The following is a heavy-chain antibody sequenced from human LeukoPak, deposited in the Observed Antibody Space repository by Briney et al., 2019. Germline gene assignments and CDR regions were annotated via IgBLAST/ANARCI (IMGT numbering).Heavy chain of an antibody. D-gene: IGHD3-10*01. CDR2: INPSGGST. CDR3: PKESEGWFDP. CDR1: GYTFTSYY. V-gene: IGHV1-46*03. Sequence: ASVKVSCKASGYTFTSYYIHWVRQAPGQGLEWMGIINPSGGSTSYAQKFQGRVTMTRDTSTSTVYMELSSLRSDDTAVYYCPKESEGWFDPWGQGTLVTVSS. J-gene: IGHJ5*02.